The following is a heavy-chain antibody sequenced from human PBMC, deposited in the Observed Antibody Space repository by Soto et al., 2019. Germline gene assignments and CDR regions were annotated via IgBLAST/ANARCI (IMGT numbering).Heavy chain of an antibody. CDR2: IYTGGGT. V-gene: IGHV3-66*01. CDR1: GFTVSSDY. Sequence: EVQLVESGGGLVQPGGSLRLSCAASGFTVSSDYMSWVRQAPGKGLEWVSVIYTGGGTYYADSVKGRFTISRDNSKDTVYLQMNILGAEDTAVYYCAKGRNWDWGQGTLVTVSS. D-gene: IGHD3-16*01. CDR3: AKGRNWD. J-gene: IGHJ4*02.